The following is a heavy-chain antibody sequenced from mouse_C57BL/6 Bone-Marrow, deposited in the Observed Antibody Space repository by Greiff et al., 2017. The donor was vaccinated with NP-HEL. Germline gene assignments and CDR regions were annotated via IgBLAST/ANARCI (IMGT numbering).Heavy chain of an antibody. D-gene: IGHD1-1*01. CDR3: ARSLYGRSPYWDFDV. CDR2: IDPSDSYT. J-gene: IGHJ1*03. V-gene: IGHV1-59*01. Sequence: VQLQQPGAELVRPGTSVKLSCKASGYTFTSYWMHWVKQRPGQGLEWIGVIDPSDSYTNYNQKFKGKATLTVDTSSSTAYMQLSSLTSEDSAVYYCARSLYGRSPYWDFDVWGRGTTVTVSS. CDR1: GYTFTSYW.